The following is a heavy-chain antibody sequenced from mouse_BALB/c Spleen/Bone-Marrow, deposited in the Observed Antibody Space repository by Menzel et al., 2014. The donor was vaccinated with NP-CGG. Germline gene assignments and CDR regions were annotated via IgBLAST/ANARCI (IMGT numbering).Heavy chain of an antibody. CDR2: INPDSSTI. J-gene: IGHJ1*01. CDR1: GFDFSRYW. V-gene: IGHV4-1*02. CDR3: ALLGYYGYFYV. Sequence: EVQLQESGGGLVQPGGSLKLSCEASGFDFSRYWMSWVRQAPGKGLEWIGEINPDSSTINYTPSLKDEFIISRDNAKNTLYLQMSKVRSEDTALYYCALLGYYGYFYVWGAGTTVTVSS. D-gene: IGHD2-2*01.